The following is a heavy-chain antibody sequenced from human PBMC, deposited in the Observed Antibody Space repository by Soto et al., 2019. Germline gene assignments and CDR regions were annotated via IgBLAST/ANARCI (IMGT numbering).Heavy chain of an antibody. J-gene: IGHJ5*02. CDR3: ASRCMSFCTAGHNWFDP. D-gene: IGHD2-8*01. CDR1: GFTFSSYA. CDR2: ISANGNTI. V-gene: IGHV3-48*01. Sequence: LRLSCAASGFTFSSYAMSWVRQAPGKGLEWVSYISANGNTIYYADSVRGRFTISRDNAKSSLYLQMNSLRVEDTAFYYCASRCMSFCTAGHNWFDPWGQGTLVTVSS.